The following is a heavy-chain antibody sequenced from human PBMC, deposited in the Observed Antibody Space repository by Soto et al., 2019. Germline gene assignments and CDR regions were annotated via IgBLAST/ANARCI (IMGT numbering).Heavy chain of an antibody. CDR1: GFTFSSYW. V-gene: IGHV3-7*01. CDR2: IKQDGSEK. Sequence: GGSLRLSCAASGFTFSSYWMSWVRQAPGKGLEWVANIKQDGSEKYYVDSVKGRFTISRDNAKNSLYLQMNSLRAEDTAVYYCASSGYGDYFDYWGQGTLVTVSS. CDR3: ASSGYGDYFDY. D-gene: IGHD3-10*01. J-gene: IGHJ4*02.